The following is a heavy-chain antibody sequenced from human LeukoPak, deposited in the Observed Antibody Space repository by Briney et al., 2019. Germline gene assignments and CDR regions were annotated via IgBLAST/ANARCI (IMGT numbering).Heavy chain of an antibody. J-gene: IGHJ4*02. Sequence: KSSETLSLTCTVSGGSISSGSYYWSWIRQPAGKGLEWTGRIYTSGSTNYNPSLKSRVTISVDTSKNQFSLKLSSVTAADTAVYYCARVITDYYDSSGYSDYFDYWGQGTLVTVSS. CDR1: GGSISSGSYY. D-gene: IGHD3-22*01. V-gene: IGHV4-61*02. CDR2: IYTSGST. CDR3: ARVITDYYDSSGYSDYFDY.